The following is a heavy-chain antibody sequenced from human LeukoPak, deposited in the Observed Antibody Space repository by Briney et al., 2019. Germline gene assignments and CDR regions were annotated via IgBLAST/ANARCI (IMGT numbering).Heavy chain of an antibody. D-gene: IGHD5-18*01. CDR2: ISYDGSNK. CDR1: GFTFSSNG. Sequence: GGSLRLSCAASGFTFSSNGMHWVRQAPGKGLEWVAVISYDGSNKYYADSVKGRFTISRDNSKNTLYLQMNSLRAEDTAVYYCARGPDTAMVMGDYWGQGTLVTVSS. V-gene: IGHV3-30*19. J-gene: IGHJ4*02. CDR3: ARGPDTAMVMGDY.